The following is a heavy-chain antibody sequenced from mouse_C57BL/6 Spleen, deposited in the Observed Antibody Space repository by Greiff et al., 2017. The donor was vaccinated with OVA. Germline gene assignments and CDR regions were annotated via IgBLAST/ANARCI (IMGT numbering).Heavy chain of an antibody. Sequence: EVMLVESGGGLVQPKGSLKLSCAASGFSFNTYAMNWVRQAPGKGLEWVARIRSKSNNYATYYADSVKDRFTISRDDSESMLYLQMNNLKTEDTAMYYCVRLLTTDSGMDYWGQGTSVTVSS. V-gene: IGHV10-1*01. CDR1: GFSFNTYA. D-gene: IGHD1-1*01. J-gene: IGHJ4*01. CDR2: IRSKSNNYAT. CDR3: VRLLTTDSGMDY.